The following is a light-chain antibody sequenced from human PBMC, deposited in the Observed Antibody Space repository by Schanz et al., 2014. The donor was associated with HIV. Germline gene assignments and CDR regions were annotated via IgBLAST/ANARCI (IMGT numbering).Light chain of an antibody. CDR2: DVA. CDR1: NSDVGGYNY. Sequence: QSALTQPASLSGSPGQSITISCTEINSDVGGYNYVSWYQQHPGKAPKIMIYDVAKRPSGISNRFSGSKSGNTASLTIFGLQADDEADYYCSSYTSSSTLFGGGTKLTVL. V-gene: IGLV2-14*01. CDR3: SSYTSSSTL. J-gene: IGLJ3*02.